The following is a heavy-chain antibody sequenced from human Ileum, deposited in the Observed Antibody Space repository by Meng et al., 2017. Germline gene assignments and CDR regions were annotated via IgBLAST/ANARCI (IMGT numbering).Heavy chain of an antibody. CDR3: ARDRSSRTVSDY. Sequence: GESLKISFAASGFTFSDYYISWIRQAPGKGLEWVSYISSSGSTIYYADSVKGRFTISRDNAKNSLYLQMNSLRAEDTAVYYCARDRSSRTVSDYWGQGTLVTVSS. V-gene: IGHV3-11*04. D-gene: IGHD1-1*01. CDR1: GFTFSDYY. CDR2: ISSSGSTI. J-gene: IGHJ4*02.